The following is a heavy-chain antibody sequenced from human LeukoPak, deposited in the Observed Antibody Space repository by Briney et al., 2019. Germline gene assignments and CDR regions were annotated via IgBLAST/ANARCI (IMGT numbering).Heavy chain of an antibody. V-gene: IGHV3-53*01. J-gene: IGHJ3*02. CDR3: ARALNGFDI. Sequence: GGSLRLSCAASGLIVSSNYMTWVRQAPGKGLEWVSVIYSGGSIYYAVSVKGRSTISRDNSRNTLYLQMNSLRAEDTAVYYCARALNGFDIWGPGTLVAVSS. CDR1: GLIVSSNY. CDR2: IYSGGSI.